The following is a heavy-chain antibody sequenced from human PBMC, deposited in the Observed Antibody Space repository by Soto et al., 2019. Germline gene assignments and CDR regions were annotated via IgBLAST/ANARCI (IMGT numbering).Heavy chain of an antibody. CDR2: IYYSGST. CDR1: GGSISSGGYY. J-gene: IGHJ4*02. CDR3: ASDSYGSLGLDY. D-gene: IGHD5-18*01. Sequence: QVQLQESGPGLVKPSQTLSLTCTVSGGSISSGGYYWSWIRQHPGKGLEWIGYIYYSGSTYYNPHLKSRVTISVDTSKNQFALKLSSLTAAYTAVYYCASDSYGSLGLDYWGQGTLVTVSS. V-gene: IGHV4-31*03.